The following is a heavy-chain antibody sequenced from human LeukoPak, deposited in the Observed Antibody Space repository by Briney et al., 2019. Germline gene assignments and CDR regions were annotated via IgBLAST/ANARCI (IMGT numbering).Heavy chain of an antibody. CDR3: AKSNGYGLVDI. CDR1: GYSISSGYY. J-gene: IGHJ3*02. D-gene: IGHD3-10*01. V-gene: IGHV4-38-2*02. Sequence: PSETLSLTCTVSGYSISSGYYWAWIRQPPGKGLEWIGTIYHSGSTYYNPSLKSRVTISLDTSRNQFSLKLNSVTAADTAVYYCAKSNGYGLVDIWGQGTMVTVSS. CDR2: IYHSGST.